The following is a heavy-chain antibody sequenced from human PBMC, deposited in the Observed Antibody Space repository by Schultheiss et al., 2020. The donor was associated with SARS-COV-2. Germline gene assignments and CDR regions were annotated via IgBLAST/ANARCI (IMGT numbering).Heavy chain of an antibody. CDR1: GGTFSSYA. Sequence: SVKVSCKASGGTFSSYAISWVRQAPGQGLEWMGGIIPIFGTANYAQKFQGRVTMTRNTAISTAYMELSSLRSEDTAVYYCARSRVHTIFGVVITKYYYGMDVWGQGTTVTVSS. CDR3: ARSRVHTIFGVVITKYYYGMDV. CDR2: IIPIFGTA. V-gene: IGHV1-69*05. J-gene: IGHJ6*02. D-gene: IGHD3-3*01.